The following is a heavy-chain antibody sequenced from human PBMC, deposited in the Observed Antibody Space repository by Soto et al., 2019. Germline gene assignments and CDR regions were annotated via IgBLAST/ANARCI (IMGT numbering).Heavy chain of an antibody. J-gene: IGHJ6*02. V-gene: IGHV3-23*01. Sequence: EVQLLESGGNLGQPGGSLRLSCAASGFTFRNYAMTWVRQAPGKGLEWVSTLSGGGTDAYYTDSVKGRFTISRDNSKNTLYLQMNSLRVEDTAVYFCATSLASTSLWYFYGLGVWGQGTTVTVSS. D-gene: IGHD3-10*01. CDR2: LSGGGTDA. CDR1: GFTFRNYA. CDR3: ATSLASTSLWYFYGLGV.